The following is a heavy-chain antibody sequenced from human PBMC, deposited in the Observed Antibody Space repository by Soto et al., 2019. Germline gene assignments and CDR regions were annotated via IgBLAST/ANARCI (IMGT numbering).Heavy chain of an antibody. Sequence: EVQLVESGGDLVQPGGSRRLPCAASGSTFSRYWMAWVRQSPGKGLEWVASMNQHGSDIQYVDSVRGRFTISRDNARNLLYLQMNNLRVEDTAIYYCATDTYCPATCYRGHGNWGQGTLVTVSS. CDR2: MNQHGSDI. D-gene: IGHD2-8*02. CDR1: GSTFSRYW. J-gene: IGHJ4*02. CDR3: ATDTYCPATCYRGHGN. V-gene: IGHV3-7*03.